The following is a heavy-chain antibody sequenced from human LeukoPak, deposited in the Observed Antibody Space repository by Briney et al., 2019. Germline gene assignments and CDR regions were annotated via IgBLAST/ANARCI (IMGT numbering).Heavy chain of an antibody. J-gene: IGHJ4*02. V-gene: IGHV4-4*07. Sequence: SGTLSLTCTVSGGSISSYYWSWIRQPAGKGLEWIGRIYTSGSTNYNPSLKSRVTMSVDTSKNQFSLKLSSVTAADTAVYYCARAKPKNMVRGLIMRRESRYYFDYWGQGTLVTVSS. D-gene: IGHD3-10*01. CDR2: IYTSGST. CDR3: ARAKPKNMVRGLIMRRESRYYFDY. CDR1: GGSISSYY.